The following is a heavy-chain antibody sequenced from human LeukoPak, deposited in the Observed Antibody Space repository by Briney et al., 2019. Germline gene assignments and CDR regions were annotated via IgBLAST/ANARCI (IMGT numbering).Heavy chain of an antibody. V-gene: IGHV3-30-3*01. CDR2: ISYDESNK. CDR1: GFTFSNYA. J-gene: IGHJ3*02. CDR3: AREPHAFDI. Sequence: GGSLRLSCAASGFTFSNYAMHWVRQAPGKGLEWVAVISYDESNKYYADSVKGRFTISRDNAKNSLYLQMNSLRAEDTAVYYCAREPHAFDIWGQGTMVTVSS.